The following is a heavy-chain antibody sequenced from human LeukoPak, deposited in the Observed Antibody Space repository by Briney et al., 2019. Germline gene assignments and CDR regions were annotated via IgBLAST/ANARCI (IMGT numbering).Heavy chain of an antibody. CDR3: AKRGAEVGATVAPGDY. J-gene: IGHJ4*02. V-gene: IGHV3-23*01. D-gene: IGHD1-26*01. CDR2: ITGGGDTT. CDR1: GFTFSSYS. Sequence: GGSLRLSCAASGFTFSSYSMTWVCQAPGKGLEWVSAITGGGDTTYYADSVKGRFTISRDNSKNTLYLQMNSLRAEDTAVYYCAKRGAEVGATVAPGDYWGQGTLVTVSS.